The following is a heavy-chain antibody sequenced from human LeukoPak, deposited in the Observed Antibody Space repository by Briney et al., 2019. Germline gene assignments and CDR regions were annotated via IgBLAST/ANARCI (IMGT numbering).Heavy chain of an antibody. Sequence: ASVKVSCKASGYTFTSYGISWVRQAPGQGLEWMGWTSAYNGNTNYAQKLQGRVTMTTDTSTSTAYMELRSLRSDDTAVYYCARDIPFVDTAMKAFDIWGQGTMVTVSS. J-gene: IGHJ3*02. CDR3: ARDIPFVDTAMKAFDI. D-gene: IGHD5-18*01. CDR2: TSAYNGNT. CDR1: GYTFTSYG. V-gene: IGHV1-18*01.